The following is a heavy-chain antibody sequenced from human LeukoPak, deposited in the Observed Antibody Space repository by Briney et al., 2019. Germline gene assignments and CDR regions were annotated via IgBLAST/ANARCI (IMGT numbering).Heavy chain of an antibody. J-gene: IGHJ4*02. CDR1: GFTFSSYS. CDR3: ARDIPSFDPNFWSGYPDY. CDR2: ISSSSSSYI. D-gene: IGHD3-3*01. Sequence: PGGSLRLSCAASGFTFSSYSMNWVRQAPGKGLEWVSSISSSSSSYIYYADSVKGRFTISRDNAKNSLYLQMNSLRAEDTAVYYCARDIPSFDPNFWSGYPDYWGQGTLVTVSS. V-gene: IGHV3-21*01.